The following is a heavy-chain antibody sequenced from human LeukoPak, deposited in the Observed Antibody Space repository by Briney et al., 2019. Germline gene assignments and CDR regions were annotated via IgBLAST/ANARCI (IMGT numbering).Heavy chain of an antibody. CDR1: GDSISSGSYY. J-gene: IGHJ4*02. V-gene: IGHV4-61*02. CDR3: ARGSAAAGGDFDY. D-gene: IGHD6-13*01. Sequence: SQTLSLTCTVSGDSISSGSYYWSWIRQPAAKGLEWIGRISTTGSTNYHPSLQSRITVSVDTSKNQFSLKLSSVTAADTAVYYCARGSAAAGGDFDYWGQGTLVTVSS. CDR2: ISTTGST.